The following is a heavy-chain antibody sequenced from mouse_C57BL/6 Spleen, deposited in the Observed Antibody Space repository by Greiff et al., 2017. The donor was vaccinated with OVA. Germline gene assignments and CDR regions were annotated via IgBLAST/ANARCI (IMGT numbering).Heavy chain of an antibody. D-gene: IGHD1-1*01. V-gene: IGHV5-9-1*02. Sequence: EVKVVESGEGLVKPGGSLKLSCAASGFTFSSYAMSWVRQTPEKRLEWVAYISSGGDYIYYADTVKGRFTISRDNARNTLYLQMSSLKSEDTAMYYCTRDEEEVGSFAYWGQGTLVTVSA. J-gene: IGHJ3*01. CDR1: GFTFSSYA. CDR3: TRDEEEVGSFAY. CDR2: ISSGGDYI.